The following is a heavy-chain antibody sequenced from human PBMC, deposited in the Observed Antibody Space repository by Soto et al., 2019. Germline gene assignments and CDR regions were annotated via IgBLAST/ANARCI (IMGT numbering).Heavy chain of an antibody. CDR2: IIPIFGTA. D-gene: IGHD6-13*01. CDR3: ARVTIAAPGPNWFDP. J-gene: IGHJ5*02. V-gene: IGHV1-69*13. CDR1: GGTFSGYA. Sequence: SVKVSCKASGGTFSGYAISWVRQAPGQGLEWMGGIIPIFGTANYAQKFQGRVTITADESTSTAYMELSSLRSEDTAVYYCARVTIAAPGPNWFDPWGQGTLVTVSS.